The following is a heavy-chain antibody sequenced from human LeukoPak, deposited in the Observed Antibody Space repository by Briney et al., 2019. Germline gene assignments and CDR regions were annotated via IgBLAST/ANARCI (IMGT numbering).Heavy chain of an antibody. CDR2: ISYSGTT. V-gene: IGHV4-39*07. D-gene: IGHD3-10*01. Sequence: PSETLSLTCTVSGVSITTNNYFWGWIRQSPGKGLEWIGSISYSGTTYYNPSLKSRVTISVDTSKNQFSLKLNSVTAADTAVYYCARDYRDGSGSYTPNWFDPWGQGTLVIVSS. J-gene: IGHJ5*02. CDR1: GVSITTNNYF. CDR3: ARDYRDGSGSYTPNWFDP.